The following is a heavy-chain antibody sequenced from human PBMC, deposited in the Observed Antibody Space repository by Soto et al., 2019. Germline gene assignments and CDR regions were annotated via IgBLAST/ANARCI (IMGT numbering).Heavy chain of an antibody. D-gene: IGHD1-26*01. CDR2: ISGSGGST. V-gene: IGHV3-23*01. CDR3: AKDQTPRYIVGARGGEYYFDY. CDR1: GFNFSSYA. Sequence: PGGSLRLSCTASGFNFSSYAMSWVRQAPGKGLEWVSAISGSGGSTYYADSVKGRFTISRDNSKNTLYLQMNSLRAEDTAVYYCAKDQTPRYIVGARGGEYYFDYWG. J-gene: IGHJ4*01.